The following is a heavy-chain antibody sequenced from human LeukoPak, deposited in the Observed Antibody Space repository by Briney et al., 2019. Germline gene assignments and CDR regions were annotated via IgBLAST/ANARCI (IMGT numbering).Heavy chain of an antibody. CDR1: GFTFSSYA. CDR3: AKVPCFEGEHDGVAMGPLDY. J-gene: IGHJ4*02. V-gene: IGHV3-23*01. CDR2: ISGSGGST. Sequence: GGSLRLTCAASGFTFSSYAMSWVRQAPGKGLEWVSAISGSGGSTYYADSVKGRFTISRDNSKNTLYLQMNSLRAEDAAVYYCAKVPCFEGEHDGVAMGPLDYWGQGTLVTVSS. D-gene: IGHD2-8*01.